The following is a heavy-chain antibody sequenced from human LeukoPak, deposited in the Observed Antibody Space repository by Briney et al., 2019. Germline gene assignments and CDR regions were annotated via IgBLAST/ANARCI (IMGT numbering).Heavy chain of an antibody. Sequence: PGRSLRLSCAASGFTFSSYGMHWVRQAPGKGLEWVAVISYDGSNKYYADSVKGRFTISRDNSKNTLYLQMNSLRAEDTAVYYCAKVIQGGGYVLDYWGQGTLVTVSS. CDR2: ISYDGSNK. J-gene: IGHJ4*02. D-gene: IGHD5-12*01. V-gene: IGHV3-30*18. CDR3: AKVIQGGGYVLDY. CDR1: GFTFSSYG.